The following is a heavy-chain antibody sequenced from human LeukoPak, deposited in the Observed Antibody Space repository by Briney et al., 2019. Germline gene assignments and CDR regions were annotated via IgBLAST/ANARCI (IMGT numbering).Heavy chain of an antibody. CDR3: AKFDIVIKYGMDV. D-gene: IGHD2/OR15-2a*01. J-gene: IGHJ6*02. Sequence: GGSLRLSCAASGFTFSSYAMSWVRQAPGKGLEWVSAISGSGGTIYYADSVKGRLTISRDNSKNTLYLQMNSLRAEDTAVYYCAKFDIVIKYGMDVWGQGTTVTVSS. CDR2: ISGSGGTI. CDR1: GFTFSSYA. V-gene: IGHV3-23*01.